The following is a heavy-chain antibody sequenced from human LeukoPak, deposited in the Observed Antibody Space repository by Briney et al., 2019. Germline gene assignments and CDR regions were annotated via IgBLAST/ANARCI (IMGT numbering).Heavy chain of an antibody. CDR3: ARSYRRYYFDY. V-gene: IGHV3-30*03. Sequence: GGSLRLSCAASGFTFSSYDMHWVRQAPGKGLEWVAIISYDGGNKYYADSVKGRFTISRDNSKNTLFLQMNSLRAEDTAVYFCARSYRRYYFDYWGQGTLVTVSS. CDR1: GFTFSSYD. CDR2: ISYDGGNK. J-gene: IGHJ4*02. D-gene: IGHD1-14*01.